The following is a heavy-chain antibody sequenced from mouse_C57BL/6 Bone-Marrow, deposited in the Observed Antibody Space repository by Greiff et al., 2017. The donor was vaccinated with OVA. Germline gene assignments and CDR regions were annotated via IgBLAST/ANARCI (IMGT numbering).Heavy chain of an antibody. CDR1: GYTFTSYG. Sequence: VKLMESGAELARPGASVKLSCKASGYTFTSYGISWVKQRTGQGLEWIGEIYPRSGNTYYNEKFKGKATLTADKSSSTAYMELRSLTSEDSAVYFCARSAGYGSSYKDYWGQGTTLTVSS. CDR3: ARSAGYGSSYKDY. J-gene: IGHJ2*01. V-gene: IGHV1-81*01. CDR2: IYPRSGNT. D-gene: IGHD1-1*01.